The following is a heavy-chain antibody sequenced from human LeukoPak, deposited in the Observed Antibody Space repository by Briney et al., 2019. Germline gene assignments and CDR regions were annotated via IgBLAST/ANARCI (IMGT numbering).Heavy chain of an antibody. V-gene: IGHV3-23*01. D-gene: IGHD1-26*01. Sequence: EGSLRLSCAASGFTFSRYAMSWVRQAPGKGLEWVSGISGGGGSTYYADSVKGRLTISRDNSKNTLYLQMNSLRAEDTAVYYCAKGRQYSGSYDAFDIWGQGTMVTVSS. J-gene: IGHJ3*02. CDR1: GFTFSRYA. CDR2: ISGGGGST. CDR3: AKGRQYSGSYDAFDI.